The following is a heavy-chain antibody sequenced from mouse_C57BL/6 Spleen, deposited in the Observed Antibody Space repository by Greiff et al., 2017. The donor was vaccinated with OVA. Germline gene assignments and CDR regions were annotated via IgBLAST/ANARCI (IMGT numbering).Heavy chain of an antibody. D-gene: IGHD1-1*01. J-gene: IGHJ2*01. CDR3: ARRGVITTVVATDY. Sequence: QVQLKESGAELVRPGTSVKVSCKASGYAFTNYLIEWVKQRPGQGLEWIGVINPGSGGTNYNEKVKGKATLTADKSSSTAYMQLSSLTSEDSAVYCCARRGVITTVVATDYWGQGTTLTVSS. V-gene: IGHV1-54*01. CDR1: GYAFTNYL. CDR2: INPGSGGT.